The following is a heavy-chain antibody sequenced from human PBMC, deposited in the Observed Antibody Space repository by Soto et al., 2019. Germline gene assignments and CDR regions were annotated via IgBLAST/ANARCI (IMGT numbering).Heavy chain of an antibody. V-gene: IGHV3-21*06. CDR2: ISSTTNYI. J-gene: IGHJ5*02. CDR1: GFTFTRYS. Sequence: GGSLRLSCAASGFTFTRYSMNWVRQAPGKGLEWVSSISSTTNYIYYGDSMKGRFTISRDNGKNSLYLEIHSLRAEDTAVYYCAKDGTPYSGSYFGWFDPWGQGTLVTVSS. CDR3: AKDGTPYSGSYFGWFDP. D-gene: IGHD1-26*01.